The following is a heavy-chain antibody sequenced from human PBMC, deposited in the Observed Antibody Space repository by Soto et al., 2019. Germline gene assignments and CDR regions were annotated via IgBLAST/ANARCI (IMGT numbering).Heavy chain of an antibody. J-gene: IGHJ4*02. V-gene: IGHV4-59*11. Sequence: PSETLSLTCTVSGASINTHYWSWIRQPPGKGLEWIGQVFYSGSTNYNPSLKSRATISIGTSTKQFSLKLTSVSAADTAVYYCARVWGSGWFPVDYWGQGTLVTVS. CDR1: GASINTHY. D-gene: IGHD6-19*01. CDR2: VFYSGST. CDR3: ARVWGSGWFPVDY.